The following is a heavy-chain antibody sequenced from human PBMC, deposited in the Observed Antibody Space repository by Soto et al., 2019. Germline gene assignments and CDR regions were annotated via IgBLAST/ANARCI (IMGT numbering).Heavy chain of an antibody. D-gene: IGHD3-16*01. V-gene: IGHV3-72*01. CDR3: ARATVGTYYFDY. CDR1: GFTFSDHY. J-gene: IGHJ4*02. CDR2: TRDKTNSYTT. Sequence: GGSLRLSCAASGFTFSDHYMDWVRQAPGKGLEWVGRTRDKTNSYTTEYAASVKGRFTISRDDSKSSLYLQMNSLKTEDTAVYYCARATVGTYYFDYWGQGTLVTVSS.